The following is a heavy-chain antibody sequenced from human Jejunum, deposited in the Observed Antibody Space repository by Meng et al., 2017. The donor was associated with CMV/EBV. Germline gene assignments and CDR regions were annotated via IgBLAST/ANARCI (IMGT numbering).Heavy chain of an antibody. D-gene: IGHD6-25*01. J-gene: IGHJ4*02. CDR3: ARELPATNLNNGY. V-gene: IGHV7-4-1*02. CDR1: GYTLPNHA. CDR2: INTITGNP. Sequence: CEASGYTLPNHAILWVRQAPVKGLEWMGWINTITGNPAYAQDFTGRFVFSLDTAVSTAYLQISSLKAEDTAVYYCARELPATNLNNGYWGQGTLVTVSS.